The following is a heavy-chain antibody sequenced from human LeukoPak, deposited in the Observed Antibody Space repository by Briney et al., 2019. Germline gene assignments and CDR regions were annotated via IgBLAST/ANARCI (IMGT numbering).Heavy chain of an antibody. V-gene: IGHV3-30*03. CDR3: ARVAFLTLDTAIDY. Sequence: GGSLRLSCAASGFIFSSYGMHWVRQAPGKGLEWVAAISSHGSNKYFADSVKGRFTISRDNSKNTLDLHTNSLRAEDTAVYYCARVAFLTLDTAIDYWGQGTLVTVS. CDR1: GFIFSSYG. J-gene: IGHJ4*02. CDR2: ISSHGSNK. D-gene: IGHD5-18*01.